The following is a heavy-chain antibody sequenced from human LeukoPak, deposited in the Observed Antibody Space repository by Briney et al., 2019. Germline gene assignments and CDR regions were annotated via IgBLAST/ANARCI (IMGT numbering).Heavy chain of an antibody. D-gene: IGHD6-13*01. V-gene: IGHV4-59*01. CDR1: GDSIRNYH. Sequence: PSETLSLTCTVSGDSIRNYHWSWIRQPPGKGLEWIGYIQYSGTTEYNPSLASRASISVDTAKDQFSLNLRSVTAADTAIYYCARDRAAGTLDFWGQGTLVTVSS. CDR3: ARDRAAGTLDF. J-gene: IGHJ4*02. CDR2: IQYSGTT.